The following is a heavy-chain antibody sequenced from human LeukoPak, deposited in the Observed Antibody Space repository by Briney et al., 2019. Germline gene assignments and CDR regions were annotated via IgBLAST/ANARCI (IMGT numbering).Heavy chain of an antibody. V-gene: IGHV3-7*02. CDR3: AKQDCGGDCYPVN. J-gene: IGHJ4*02. CDR1: GFTFSTYW. Sequence: GGSLRLSCAASGFTFSTYWMSWVRQAPGKGLEWVANIKPDGSEKDYVDSLKGRFTISRDNAKNSLYLQVNSLRAEDTAVYYCAKQDCGGDCYPVNWGQGTLVTVSS. CDR2: IKPDGSEK. D-gene: IGHD2-21*02.